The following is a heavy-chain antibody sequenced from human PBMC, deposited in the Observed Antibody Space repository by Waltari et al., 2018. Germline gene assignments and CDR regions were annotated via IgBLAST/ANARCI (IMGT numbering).Heavy chain of an antibody. CDR1: GFSLSTSGVG. J-gene: IGHJ6*02. Sequence: QITLTESGPTLVKPTQTLTLTCTFSGFSLSTSGVGVGWIRQPPGKALEGLALIYWNDDKRYSPSLKRRLTSTKDTSKNQMVLTMTNMDPGDTATDSCAHTNRPPYGMDVWGQGTTVTVSS. CDR3: AHTNRPPYGMDV. CDR2: IYWNDDK. V-gene: IGHV2-5*01.